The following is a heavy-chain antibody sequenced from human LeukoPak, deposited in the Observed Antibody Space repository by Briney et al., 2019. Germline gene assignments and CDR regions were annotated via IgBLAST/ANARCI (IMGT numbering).Heavy chain of an antibody. J-gene: IGHJ6*03. D-gene: IGHD2-2*01. Sequence: SETLSLTCTVSGGSISSYYWSWIRQPPGKGLEWIGYIYTSGSTNYNPSLKSRVTISVDTSKNQFSLKLSSVTAADTAVYYCARRVERYCSSTSCYSSEWYYMDVWGKGTTVTVSS. CDR3: ARRVERYCSSTSCYSSEWYYMDV. CDR2: IYTSGST. CDR1: GGSISSYY. V-gene: IGHV4-4*09.